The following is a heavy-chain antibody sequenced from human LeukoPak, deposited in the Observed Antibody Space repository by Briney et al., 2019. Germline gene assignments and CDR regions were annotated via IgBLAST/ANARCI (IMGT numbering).Heavy chain of an antibody. CDR1: GYSFTSYW. V-gene: IGHV5-51*01. D-gene: IGHD1-26*01. CDR2: IYPGDSDT. Sequence: GESLKISCKGSGYSFTSYWIGWVRQMPGKGLEWMGIIYPGDSDTRYSPSFQGQVTISADKSISTAYLQWSSLKASDTAMYYCARAPLLSGSYYGYFGYWGQGTLVTVSS. J-gene: IGHJ4*02. CDR3: ARAPLLSGSYYGYFGY.